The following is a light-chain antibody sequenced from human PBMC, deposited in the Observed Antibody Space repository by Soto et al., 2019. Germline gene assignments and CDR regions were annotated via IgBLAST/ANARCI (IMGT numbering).Light chain of an antibody. J-gene: IGKJ1*01. CDR3: NQYDDWPPA. Sequence: EILLIQSPGTLSLSPVERATLSCRASQIFRANVALYHQKPGQAPRLLIYGPSTRASGIPARFSGSGYGREXXITISSLQSEDFAVYYCNQYDDWPPAFGQGTKV. CDR1: QIFRAN. V-gene: IGKV3-15*01. CDR2: GPS.